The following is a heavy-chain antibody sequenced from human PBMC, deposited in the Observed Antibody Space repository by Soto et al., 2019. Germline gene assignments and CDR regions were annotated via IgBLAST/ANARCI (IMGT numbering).Heavy chain of an antibody. CDR1: GYSFTSYW. V-gene: IGHV5-51*03. CDR2: IYPGDSNI. Sequence: EVQLVQSGAEVKKPGESLNIFCKASGYSFTSYWIAWVRQMPGKGLEWMGIIYPGDSNIRYSPSFQGQVTISADKSISTASLQWSSLKASDTAMYYCARDGYFDLWGRGTLVTVSS. J-gene: IGHJ2*01. CDR3: ARDGYFDL.